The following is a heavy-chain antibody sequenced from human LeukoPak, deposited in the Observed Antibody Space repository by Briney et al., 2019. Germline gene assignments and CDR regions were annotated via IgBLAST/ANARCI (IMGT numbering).Heavy chain of an antibody. D-gene: IGHD1-26*01. CDR1: GFSFSSYW. Sequence: GGSLRLSCVASGFSFSSYWMSWVRQAPGKGLEWVANIKQDGGEKYYVDSVKGRFTISRDNAKNSLFLQMNSLRVEDTAVYYCARLGGSYYTYWGQGTLVTGSS. V-gene: IGHV3-7*01. CDR2: IKQDGGEK. J-gene: IGHJ4*02. CDR3: ARLGGSYYTY.